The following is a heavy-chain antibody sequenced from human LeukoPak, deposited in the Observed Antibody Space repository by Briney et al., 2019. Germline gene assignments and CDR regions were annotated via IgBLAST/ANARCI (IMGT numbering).Heavy chain of an antibody. D-gene: IGHD3-10*01. CDR3: TRDITTPMFGP. J-gene: IGHJ5*02. CDR1: GFTFGDYA. CDR2: IRSKAYGGTT. V-gene: IGHV3-49*04. Sequence: GGSLRLSCTASGFTFGDYAMSWVRQAPGKGLEWVGFIRSKAYGGTTEYAASVKGRFTISRDDSKSIAYLQMNSLKTEDTAVYYCTRDITTPMFGPWGQGTLVTVSS.